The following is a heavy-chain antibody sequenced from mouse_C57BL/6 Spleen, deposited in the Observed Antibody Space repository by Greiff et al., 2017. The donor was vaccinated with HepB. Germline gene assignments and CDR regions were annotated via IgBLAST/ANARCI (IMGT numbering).Heavy chain of an antibody. CDR1: GYSITSGYY. V-gene: IGHV3-6*01. CDR3: ARRGLRHWYFDV. D-gene: IGHD2-4*01. CDR2: ISYDGSN. Sequence: VQLKQSGPGLVKPSQSLSLTCSVTGYSITSGYYWNWIRQFPGNNLEWMGYISYDGSNNYNPSLKNRISITRDTSKNQFFLKLNSVTTEDTATYYCARRGLRHWYFDVWGTGTTVTVSS. J-gene: IGHJ1*03.